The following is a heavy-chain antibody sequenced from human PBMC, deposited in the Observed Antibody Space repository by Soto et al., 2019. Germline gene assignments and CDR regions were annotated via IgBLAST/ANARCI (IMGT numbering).Heavy chain of an antibody. V-gene: IGHV4-59*01. CDR3: ARVSSGSYYNVPLPFDY. D-gene: IGHD3-10*01. CDR1: GGSISSYY. Sequence: SETLSLTCTVSGGSISSYYWSWIRQPPGKGLEWIGYIYYSGSTNYNPSLKSRVTISVDTSKNQFSLKLSSVTAADTAVYYCARVSSGSYYNVPLPFDYWGQGTLVTVSS. J-gene: IGHJ4*02. CDR2: IYYSGST.